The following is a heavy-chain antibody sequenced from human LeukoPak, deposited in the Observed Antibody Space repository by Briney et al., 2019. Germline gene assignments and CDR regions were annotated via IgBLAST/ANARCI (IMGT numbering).Heavy chain of an antibody. CDR1: GFTFSSYA. J-gene: IGHJ3*02. CDR3: AKVRAIAVAAAPFSDI. CDR2: ISGSGGST. D-gene: IGHD6-19*01. V-gene: IGHV3-23*01. Sequence: QSGGSLRLSCAASGFTFSSYAMSWVRQAPGKGLEWVSAISGSGGSTYYADSVKGRFTISRDNSKNTLYLQMNSLRAEDTAVYYCAKVRAIAVAAAPFSDIWGQGTMVTVSS.